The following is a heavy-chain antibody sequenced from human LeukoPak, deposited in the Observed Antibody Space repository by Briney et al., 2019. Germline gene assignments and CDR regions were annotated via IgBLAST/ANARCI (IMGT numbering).Heavy chain of an antibody. Sequence: TGGSLRLSCVASGFSFSSYSMKWVRQAPGKGLEWVSSISRTSSYIYYADSVKGRFTISRDNAKNSVYLQMNSLRAEDTAVYYCAVYCSSTSRPQYNWFDPWGQGTLVTVSS. CDR1: GFSFSSYS. D-gene: IGHD2-2*01. J-gene: IGHJ5*01. CDR2: ISRTSSYI. V-gene: IGHV3-21*01. CDR3: AVYCSSTSRPQYNWFDP.